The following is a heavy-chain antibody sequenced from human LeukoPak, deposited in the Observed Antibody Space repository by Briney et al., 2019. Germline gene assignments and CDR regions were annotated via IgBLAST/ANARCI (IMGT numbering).Heavy chain of an antibody. CDR1: GGTFSGSA. V-gene: IGHV1-69*05. Sequence: SVKVSCKASGGTFSGSAISWVRQAPGQGLEWMGGIIPVFGTANYAQKFQGRVTITTDDSTSTAYMELSSLRSEDTAVYYCAREGVVSSGWDYWGQGTLVTVSS. J-gene: IGHJ4*02. D-gene: IGHD6-25*01. CDR3: AREGVVSSGWDY. CDR2: IIPVFGTA.